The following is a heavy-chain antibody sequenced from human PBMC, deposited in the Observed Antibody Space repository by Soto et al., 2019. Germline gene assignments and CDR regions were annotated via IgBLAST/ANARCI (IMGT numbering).Heavy chain of an antibody. Sequence: QVQLQESGPGLVKPSQTLSLTCTVSGGSISSGDYYWSWIRQPPGKGLEWIGYIYYSGSTYYNPSLKSRVTISVDTSKNQFSLKLSSVTAADTAVYYCVRDGVRGSSGYSYVNYYYYGMDVRGQGTTVTVSS. V-gene: IGHV4-30-4*01. D-gene: IGHD5-18*01. CDR2: IYYSGST. J-gene: IGHJ6*02. CDR1: GGSISSGDYY. CDR3: VRDGVRGSSGYSYVNYYYYGMDV.